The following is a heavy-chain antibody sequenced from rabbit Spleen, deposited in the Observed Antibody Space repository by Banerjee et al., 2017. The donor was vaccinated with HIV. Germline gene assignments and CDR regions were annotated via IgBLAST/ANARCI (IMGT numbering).Heavy chain of an antibody. CDR1: GFSFSSGYY. Sequence: QQLVESGGGLVKPGASLTLTCKASGFSFSSGYYMSWVRQAPGKGLEWIGCIGAGTGTTVYATWAKGRFTISRTSSPSVTLQMTSLTAADTATYFCARDLVAVIGWNFNLWGPGTLVTVS. J-gene: IGHJ4*01. D-gene: IGHD1-1*01. V-gene: IGHV1S40*01. CDR2: IGAGTGTT. CDR3: ARDLVAVIGWNFNL.